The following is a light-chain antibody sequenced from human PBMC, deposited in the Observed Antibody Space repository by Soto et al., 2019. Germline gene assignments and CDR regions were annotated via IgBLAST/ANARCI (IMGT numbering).Light chain of an antibody. CDR1: QSVSSY. V-gene: IGKV3-15*01. CDR3: LQYSTWPPLYT. Sequence: EIVMTQSPATLSVSLGERVTLSCRASQSVSSYLAWYQQKPGQAPRLLISDASTRATDIPDRFSGSGSGSDFTLTISSLQSTSVAVYYCLQYSTWPPLYTFGQGTKLEIK. J-gene: IGKJ2*01. CDR2: DAS.